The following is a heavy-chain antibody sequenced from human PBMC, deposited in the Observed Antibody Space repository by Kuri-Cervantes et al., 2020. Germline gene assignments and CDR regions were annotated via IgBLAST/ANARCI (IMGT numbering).Heavy chain of an antibody. CDR2: IIPIFGTS. Sequence: SVKVSCKASGGTFSSYAISWVRQAPGQGLEWVGGIIPIFGTSNYAQKFQGRVTITTDESTSTVYMELSSLRSEDTAVYYCARGGDSSGYYYYYYYMDVWGKGTTVTVSS. D-gene: IGHD3-22*01. CDR3: ARGGDSSGYYYYYYYMDV. J-gene: IGHJ6*03. CDR1: GGTFSSYA. V-gene: IGHV1-69*05.